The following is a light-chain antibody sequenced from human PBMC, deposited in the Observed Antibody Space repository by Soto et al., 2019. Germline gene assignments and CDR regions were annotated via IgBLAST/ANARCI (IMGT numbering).Light chain of an antibody. J-gene: IGKJ3*01. CDR2: HAS. Sequence: DIQMTQSPSSLSASVGTTVTITCRASQGIDNYLAWYQQRPGKVPNLLIYHASTLQSGVPSRFSSSGSGTDFTITISSLHPEDVAIYYCQKYNNAVFTFGPGTKVDI. V-gene: IGKV1-27*01. CDR3: QKYNNAVFT. CDR1: QGIDNY.